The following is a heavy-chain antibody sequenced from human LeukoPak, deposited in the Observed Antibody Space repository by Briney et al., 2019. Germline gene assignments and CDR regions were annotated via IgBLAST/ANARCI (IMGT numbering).Heavy chain of an antibody. V-gene: IGHV3-7*01. Sequence: GGSLRLSCAVSGFTFSSYWMNWVRQAPGKGLEWVASIRQDGGEKSYVDSVKGRFTISRDNTKNSLYMQMSSLRAEDTAVYYCARDGTAAGPYFDLWGQGTLVTVPS. CDR2: IRQDGGEK. J-gene: IGHJ4*01. CDR3: ARDGTAAGPYFDL. D-gene: IGHD6-13*01. CDR1: GFTFSSYW.